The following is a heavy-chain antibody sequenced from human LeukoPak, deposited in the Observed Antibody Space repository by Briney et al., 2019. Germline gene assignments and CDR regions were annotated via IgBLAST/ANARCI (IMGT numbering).Heavy chain of an antibody. D-gene: IGHD3-10*01. CDR3: TREYYYGSGSQRSHQYYFDY. CDR1: GFTFGDYA. J-gene: IGHJ4*02. V-gene: IGHV3-49*03. Sequence: PGRSLRLSCTASGFTFGDYAMSWFRQAPGKGLEWVGFIRSKAYGGTTEYAASVKGRFTISRDDSKSIAYLQMNSLKTEDTAVYYCTREYYYGSGSQRSHQYYFDYWGQGTLVTVSS. CDR2: IRSKAYGGTT.